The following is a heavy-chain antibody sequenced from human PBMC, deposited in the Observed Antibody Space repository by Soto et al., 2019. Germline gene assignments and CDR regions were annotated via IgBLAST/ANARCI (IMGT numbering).Heavy chain of an antibody. Sequence: GGSLRLSCAASGFTFSSYGMHWVRQAPGKGLEWVAVIWYDGSNKYYADSVKGRFTISRDNSKNTLYLQMNSLRAEDTAVYYCARATRGYSALPRVYGDYGLNYWGQGTLVTVSS. CDR2: IWYDGSNK. V-gene: IGHV3-33*01. CDR3: ARATRGYSALPRVYGDYGLNY. D-gene: IGHD4-17*01. J-gene: IGHJ4*02. CDR1: GFTFSSYG.